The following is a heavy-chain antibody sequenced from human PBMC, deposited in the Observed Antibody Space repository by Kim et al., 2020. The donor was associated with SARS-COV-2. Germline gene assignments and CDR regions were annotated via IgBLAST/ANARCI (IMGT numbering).Heavy chain of an antibody. CDR1: GFTFSTYT. CDR3: AGELKSDGGGAFDI. CDR2: IFFDGNTK. Sequence: GGSLRLSCAASGFTFSTYTMHWVRQAPGKGLEWVAFIFFDGNTKCYAGPVKGRFTISRDDSKNTLYLQMDSLRVEDTAVYYCAGELKSDGGGAFDIWGQGTMVTVSS. J-gene: IGHJ3*02. V-gene: IGHV3-30-3*01. D-gene: IGHD3-16*01.